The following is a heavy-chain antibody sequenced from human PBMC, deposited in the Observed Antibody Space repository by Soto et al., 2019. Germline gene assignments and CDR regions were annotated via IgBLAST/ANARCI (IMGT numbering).Heavy chain of an antibody. J-gene: IGHJ4*02. CDR3: ARGHWGSLADDY. CDR2: MNPNSGNT. Sequence: ASVKVSCKASGYTFTSYDINWVRQATGQGLEWMGWMNPNSGNTGYAQKFQGRVTMTRNTSISTAYMELSSLRSEDTAVYYCARGHWGSLADDYWGQGTLVTVSS. D-gene: IGHD7-27*01. V-gene: IGHV1-8*02. CDR1: GYTFTSYD.